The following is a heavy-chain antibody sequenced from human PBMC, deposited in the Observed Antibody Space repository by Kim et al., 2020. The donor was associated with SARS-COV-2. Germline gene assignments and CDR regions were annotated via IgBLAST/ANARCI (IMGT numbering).Heavy chain of an antibody. CDR3: ARARRDGYNWLFDY. J-gene: IGHJ4*02. CDR2: IYTAGST. D-gene: IGHD1-1*01. CDR1: GFTINNNY. Sequence: GGSLRLSCAASGFTINNNYMNWVRQAPGKGLEWVSVIYTAGSTYYADTVKGRFTISRDNSKNILYLQLNNLRAEDTAVYYCARARRDGYNWLFDYWGQGTLVTVSS. V-gene: IGHV3-53*01.